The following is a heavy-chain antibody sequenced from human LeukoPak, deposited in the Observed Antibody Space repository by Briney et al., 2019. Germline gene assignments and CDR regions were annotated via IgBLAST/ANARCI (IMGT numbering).Heavy chain of an antibody. Sequence: ASVKVSCKASGYTFSRYYLHWVRQAPGQGLEWMGIIIPSGGSTSYAQEFQGRVTMTRDTSTSTVYMELSSLRSEDTAVYYCARSLIVVVPAAGGDFDSWGQGTLVTVSS. J-gene: IGHJ4*02. D-gene: IGHD2-2*01. CDR1: GYTFSRYY. CDR3: ARSLIVVVPAAGGDFDS. CDR2: IIPSGGST. V-gene: IGHV1-46*01.